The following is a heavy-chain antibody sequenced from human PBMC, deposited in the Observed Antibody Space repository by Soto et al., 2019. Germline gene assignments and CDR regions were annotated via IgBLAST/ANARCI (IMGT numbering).Heavy chain of an antibody. CDR2: IYSGGST. J-gene: IGHJ4*02. V-gene: IGHV3-66*01. Sequence: EVQLVESGGGLVQPGGSLRLSCAASGFTVSSNYMSWVRQAPGKGLEWVSVIYSGGSTYYADSVKGRFTISRDNSKNTLYLQMNSLRAEDTAVYYCARGEAQSGRLCGYWGQGTLVTVSS. CDR3: ARGEAQSGRLCGY. CDR1: GFTVSSNY. D-gene: IGHD3-16*01.